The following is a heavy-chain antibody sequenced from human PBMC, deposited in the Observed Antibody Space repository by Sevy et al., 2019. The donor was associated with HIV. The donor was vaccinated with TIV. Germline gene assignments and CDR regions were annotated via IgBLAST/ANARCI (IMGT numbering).Heavy chain of an antibody. CDR3: ATVVGRYDSSDYYRGGVFDY. V-gene: IGHV4-61*01. J-gene: IGHJ4*02. CDR1: GDSVSSGSYY. CDR2: IYYSVST. D-gene: IGHD3-22*01. Sequence: SETLSLTCTVSGDSVSSGSYYWSWIRQPPGQGLEWIGYIYYSVSTNYNSSLKTRITITLDTSKNQFSLMLSSVTAADTALYYCATVVGRYDSSDYYRGGVFDYGGQGTLVTVSS.